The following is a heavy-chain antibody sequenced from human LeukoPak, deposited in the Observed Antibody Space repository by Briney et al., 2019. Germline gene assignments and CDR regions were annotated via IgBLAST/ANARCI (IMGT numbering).Heavy chain of an antibody. Sequence: GGSLRLSCAASGFTFSSYGMHWVRQAPGKGLEWVAVISYDGSNKYYADSVKGRLTISRDNAKNSLYLQMNSLRAEDTAVYYCARDPFGGVIAPNWFDPWGQGTLVTVSS. V-gene: IGHV3-30*03. CDR1: GFTFSSYG. CDR3: ARDPFGGVIAPNWFDP. J-gene: IGHJ5*02. CDR2: ISYDGSNK. D-gene: IGHD3-16*02.